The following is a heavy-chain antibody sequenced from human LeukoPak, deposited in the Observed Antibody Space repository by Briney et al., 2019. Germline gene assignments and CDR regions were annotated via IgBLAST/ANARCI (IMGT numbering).Heavy chain of an antibody. J-gene: IGHJ4*02. CDR2: INHSGST. CDR1: GGSFSGYY. V-gene: IGHV4-34*01. Sequence: SETLSLTCAVYGGSFSGYYWSWIRQPPGKGLEWIGEINHSGSTNYNPSLKSRVTISVDTSKNQFSLKLSSETAADTAVYYCADGTGYYFDYWGQGTLVTVSS. D-gene: IGHD1-1*01. CDR3: ADGTGYYFDY.